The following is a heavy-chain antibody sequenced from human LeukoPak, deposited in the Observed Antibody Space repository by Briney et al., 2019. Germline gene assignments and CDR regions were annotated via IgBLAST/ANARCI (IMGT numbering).Heavy chain of an antibody. D-gene: IGHD6-19*01. J-gene: IGHJ4*02. CDR1: EFTFSGSA. CDR2: IRSKANSYAT. Sequence: GGSLRLSCAASEFTFSGSAMHWVRQASGKGLEWVGRIRSKANSYATAYAAPVKGRFTISRDDSKNTAYLQMNSLRAEDTAVYYCAKSSLSYSSGWSLSFDYWGQGTLVTVSS. V-gene: IGHV3-73*01. CDR3: AKSSLSYSSGWSLSFDY.